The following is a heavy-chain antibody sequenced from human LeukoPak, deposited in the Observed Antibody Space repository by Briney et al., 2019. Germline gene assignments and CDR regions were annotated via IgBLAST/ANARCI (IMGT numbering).Heavy chain of an antibody. D-gene: IGHD6-6*01. Sequence: RPGGSLRLSCAASGFTFNSYTIRWVRQAPGKGLEWVSSISGSGENTYYADSVKSRFTISRDNSKNTVYLQMNSLRAEDTAVYYCARRGSSSREFDYWGQGTLVTVSS. CDR1: GFTFNSYT. CDR2: ISGSGENT. CDR3: ARRGSSSREFDY. V-gene: IGHV3-23*01. J-gene: IGHJ4*02.